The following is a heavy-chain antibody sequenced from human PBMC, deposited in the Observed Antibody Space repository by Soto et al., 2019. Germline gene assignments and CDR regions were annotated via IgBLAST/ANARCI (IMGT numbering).Heavy chain of an antibody. Sequence: EVQLVESGGDLVQPGGSLRLSCAASGFTFSSYSMNWVRQAPGKGLEWVSYISSNSGTMYYADSVKGRFTISRDNAKNSLYLKRNSLRAEDTAVYYCARDRFYYGSSGYYYFDYWGQGTLVTVSS. CDR3: ARDRFYYGSSGYYYFDY. V-gene: IGHV3-48*01. CDR2: ISSNSGTM. J-gene: IGHJ4*02. D-gene: IGHD3-22*01. CDR1: GFTFSSYS.